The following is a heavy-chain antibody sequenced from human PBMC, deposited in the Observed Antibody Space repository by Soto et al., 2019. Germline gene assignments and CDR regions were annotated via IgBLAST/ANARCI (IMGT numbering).Heavy chain of an antibody. CDR1: GVSFNTYA. CDR2: ILPRFGTV. Sequence: SVKVSCKASGVSFNTYACNLVRQAPGQGLEWLGEILPRFGTVSYSQRFQGRLTFSADESTGAAYMELGSLKSEDTAVYYCATRLYIGQLLSALDDWAQGTLVTVPS. D-gene: IGHD3-10*01. CDR3: ATRLYIGQLLSALDD. V-gene: IGHV1-69*13. J-gene: IGHJ4*02.